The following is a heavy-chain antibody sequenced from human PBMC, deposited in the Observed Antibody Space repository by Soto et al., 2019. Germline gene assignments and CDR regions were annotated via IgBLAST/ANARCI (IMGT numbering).Heavy chain of an antibody. V-gene: IGHV1-8*01. D-gene: IGHD3-22*01. CDR2: MNPNTGYT. CDR1: GYTVTGYD. CDR3: DSSGYLPGYGMDV. Sequence: ASVKVSCKSSGYTVTGYDIHWVRQATGQGLEWMGWMNPNTGYTANAQKFQGRVTMTRNISISTVYMELSSLSSEDTAVYYYDSSGYLPGYGMDVWGQGTTVTVSS. J-gene: IGHJ6*02.